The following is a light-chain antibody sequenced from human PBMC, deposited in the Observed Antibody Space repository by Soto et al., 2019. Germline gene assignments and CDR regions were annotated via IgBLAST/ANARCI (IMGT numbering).Light chain of an antibody. CDR2: LGS. V-gene: IGKV2-28*01. CDR1: QSLLHSDGYNY. J-gene: IGKJ4*01. Sequence: DIVMTQTPLSLSVTPGQTASISCRSSQSLLHSDGYNYLDWYLQKPGQSPQLLIYLGSNRASGVPDRFSGSGSGTDFTLKISRVEAEDVGVYYCMQALQTPRLTFGGGTKVDIK. CDR3: MQALQTPRLT.